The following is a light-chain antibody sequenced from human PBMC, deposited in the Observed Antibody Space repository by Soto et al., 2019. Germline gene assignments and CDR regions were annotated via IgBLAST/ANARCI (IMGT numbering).Light chain of an antibody. V-gene: IGKV3-11*01. CDR1: QTIRGL. Sequence: EIVLTQSPATLSLSPGERATLSCRTSQTIRGLLNWYQQRPGQAPRLLIYDTSNRATDIPARFSGRGSGTDFILSISRLDPEDFGVYFCQKRHNWPITFGQGTRLDIK. J-gene: IGKJ5*01. CDR3: QKRHNWPIT. CDR2: DTS.